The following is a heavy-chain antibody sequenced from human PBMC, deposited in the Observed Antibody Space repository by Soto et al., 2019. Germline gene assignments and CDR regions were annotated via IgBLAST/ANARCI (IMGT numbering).Heavy chain of an antibody. J-gene: IGHJ6*03. CDR3: ARLTDTMDV. Sequence: GGSLRLSCAASGFTFSSYAMSWVRQAPGKGLEWVSYISGSGSTIYYADSVKGRFTISRDNAKNSLYLQMNSLRAEDTAVYYCARLTDTMDVWGTGTTVTVSS. V-gene: IGHV3-48*04. CDR1: GFTFSSYA. CDR2: ISGSGSTI.